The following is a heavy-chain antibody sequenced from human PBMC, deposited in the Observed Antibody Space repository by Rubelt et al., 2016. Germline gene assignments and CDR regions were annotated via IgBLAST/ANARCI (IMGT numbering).Heavy chain of an antibody. CDR3: ARGNSAAY. V-gene: IGHV3-7*05. J-gene: IGHJ4*02. D-gene: IGHD3-10*01. CDR1: GFTFSNYW. CDR2: IKEDGSDK. Sequence: EIQVLEFGGDLVQPGGSLRLSCAASGFTFSNYWMTWVRQAPGTGLEWVANIKEDGSDKHYVDSVKGRFTISRANAKKSRDLQMNSLRAEDPAVYYCARGNSAAYWGQGTLVTVSS.